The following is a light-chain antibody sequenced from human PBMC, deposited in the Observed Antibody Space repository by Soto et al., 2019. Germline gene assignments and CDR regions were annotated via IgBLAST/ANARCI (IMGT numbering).Light chain of an antibody. CDR2: GAS. V-gene: IGKV3-20*01. Sequence: EIVLTQSPATLCLSPGERATLSCRTSQSVRSSHLAWYQQRPGQAPRLLIYGASSRATGIPDRFSGSGSGTDFTLTISRLEPEDFAVYYCHQYDNSPLTFGGGTKVDIK. CDR1: QSVRSSH. J-gene: IGKJ4*01. CDR3: HQYDNSPLT.